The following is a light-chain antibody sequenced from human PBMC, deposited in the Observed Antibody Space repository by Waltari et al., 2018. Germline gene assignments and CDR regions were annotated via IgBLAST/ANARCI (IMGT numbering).Light chain of an antibody. V-gene: IGKV3-15*01. CDR3: QQYNIWAPDT. Sequence: EIVMPQSPATLSVSPGEIVTLSCRASQSVRTNLGWYQQRPGQPPRLLIYGASTRAISIPARFSGSGSGTEFTLTISSLQSEDVGVYYCQQYNIWAPDTFGQGTKLEIK. CDR1: QSVRTN. J-gene: IGKJ2*01. CDR2: GAS.